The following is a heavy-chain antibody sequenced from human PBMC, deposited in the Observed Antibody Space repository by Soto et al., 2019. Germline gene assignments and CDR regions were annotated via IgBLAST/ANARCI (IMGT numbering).Heavy chain of an antibody. CDR3: ARQSYCNYYGMAA. Sequence: PGESLKIYCKGSGYSFPSYWIGWVRQMPGKGLEWMGIIYPGDSDTRYSPSFQGQVTISADKSISTAYLQWSSLKASDTAMYYCARQSYCNYYGMAAWGQWTRVSVS. CDR2: IYPGDSDT. V-gene: IGHV5-51*01. CDR1: GYSFPSYW. D-gene: IGHD1-26*01. J-gene: IGHJ6*02.